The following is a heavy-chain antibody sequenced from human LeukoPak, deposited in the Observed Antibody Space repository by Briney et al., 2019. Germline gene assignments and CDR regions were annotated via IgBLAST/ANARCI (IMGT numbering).Heavy chain of an antibody. Sequence: GRSLRLSCAASGFTLGDYAMHWVRQAPGKGLGWVSGISWNSGNIGYADSVKGRFTISRDNAKNSLYLQMSSLRAEDTALYYCAKSPGYSSSWYYFDYWGQGTLVTVSS. CDR1: GFTLGDYA. D-gene: IGHD6-13*01. CDR3: AKSPGYSSSWYYFDY. V-gene: IGHV3-9*01. CDR2: ISWNSGNI. J-gene: IGHJ4*02.